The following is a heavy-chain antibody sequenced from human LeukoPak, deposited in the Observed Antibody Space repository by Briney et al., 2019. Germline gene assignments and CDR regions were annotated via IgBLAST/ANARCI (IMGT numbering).Heavy chain of an antibody. CDR2: INPTGGST. Sequence: ASVKVSCKASGYTFTSYYMHWVRQAPGQGLEWMGIINPTGGSTTYAQKFQGRVTMTRDTSTSTVYMELSSLRSDDTAVYYCARTAARRFDCWGQGTLVTVSS. J-gene: IGHJ4*02. V-gene: IGHV1-46*01. D-gene: IGHD6-6*01. CDR3: ARTAARRFDC. CDR1: GYTFTSYY.